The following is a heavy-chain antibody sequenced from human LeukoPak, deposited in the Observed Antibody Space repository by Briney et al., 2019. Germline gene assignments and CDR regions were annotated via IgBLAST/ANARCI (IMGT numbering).Heavy chain of an antibody. D-gene: IGHD3/OR15-3a*01. CDR3: ARQTGSGLFILP. CDR1: GYSISSGYY. Sequence: SDTLSLTCTVSGYSISSGYYWGWIRQPPRKGLEWIGSIYQSGSTSYNPSLKSRITISVDTSKNQFSLRLTSVTAADTAVYYCARQTGSGLFILPGGQGTLVTVSS. CDR2: IYQSGST. J-gene: IGHJ4*02. V-gene: IGHV4-38-2*02.